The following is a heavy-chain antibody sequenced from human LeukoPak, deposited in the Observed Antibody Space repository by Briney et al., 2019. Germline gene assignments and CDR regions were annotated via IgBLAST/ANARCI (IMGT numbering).Heavy chain of an antibody. V-gene: IGHV4-59*01. CDR1: GGSISSYY. Sequence: SETLSLTCTVSGGSISSYYWSWIRPPPGKGRWWIGYIYYSGNTNYNPSLKSRVTLSVDTSKNQFSLRLSSVTAADTAVYYCARSYCGGGSCGAFDIWGQRTMVTVSS. J-gene: IGHJ3*02. D-gene: IGHD2-15*01. CDR2: IYYSGNT. CDR3: ARSYCGGGSCGAFDI.